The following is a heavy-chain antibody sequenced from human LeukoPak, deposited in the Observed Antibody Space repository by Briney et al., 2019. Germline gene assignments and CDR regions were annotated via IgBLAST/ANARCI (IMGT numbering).Heavy chain of an antibody. J-gene: IGHJ5*02. CDR1: GYSFTDYY. CDR3: ARADRLHGGPYLIGP. V-gene: IGHV1-2*02. Sequence: ASVKVSCKTSGYSFTDYYMHWVRQAPGQGLEWMGWINPNSGGTSSAQKFQGRVTMTRDTSITTVYMEMSWLTSDDTAIYYCARADRLHGGPYLIGPWGQGTLVTVSS. CDR2: INPNSGGT. D-gene: IGHD2-21*01.